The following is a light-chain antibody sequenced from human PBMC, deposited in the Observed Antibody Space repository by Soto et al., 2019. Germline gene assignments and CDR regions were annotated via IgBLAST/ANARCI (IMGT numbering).Light chain of an antibody. CDR3: CSYAGSRNLV. Sequence: QSVLTQPASVSGSPGQSITISCTGTSSDVGTYDLVSWYQQHPGKAPKLMIYEGSKRPSGVSDRFSGSKSGNTASLTISGLQAEDEADYYCCSYAGSRNLVFGGGTKVTVL. J-gene: IGLJ3*02. CDR2: EGS. CDR1: SSDVGTYDL. V-gene: IGLV2-23*01.